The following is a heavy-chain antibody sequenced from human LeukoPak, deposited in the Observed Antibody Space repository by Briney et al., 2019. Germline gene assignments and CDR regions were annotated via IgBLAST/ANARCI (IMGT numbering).Heavy chain of an antibody. J-gene: IGHJ4*02. D-gene: IGHD1-26*01. CDR2: ISSDGSTT. V-gene: IGHV3-74*01. CDR1: GFTFSSYW. Sequence: GGSLRLSCAASGFTFSSYWMHWVRQAPGKGLVWVSRISSDGSTTIYADSVKDRFTISRDNAKNTLYLQMNSVRAEDTAVYYCARDKREGESSLIDYWGQGTLVTVSS. CDR3: ARDKREGESSLIDY.